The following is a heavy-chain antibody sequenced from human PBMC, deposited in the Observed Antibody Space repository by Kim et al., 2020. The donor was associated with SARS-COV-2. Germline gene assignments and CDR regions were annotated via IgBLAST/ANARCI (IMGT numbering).Heavy chain of an antibody. Sequence: GGSLRLSCAASGFTFSSYSMNWVRQAPGKGLEWVSSISSSSSYIYYADSVKGRFTISRDNAKNSLYLQMNSLRAEDTAVYYCARGLTYYYDSSGYYYFDYWGQGTLVTVSS. CDR2: ISSSSSYI. V-gene: IGHV3-21*01. CDR3: ARGLTYYYDSSGYYYFDY. D-gene: IGHD3-22*01. CDR1: GFTFSSYS. J-gene: IGHJ4*02.